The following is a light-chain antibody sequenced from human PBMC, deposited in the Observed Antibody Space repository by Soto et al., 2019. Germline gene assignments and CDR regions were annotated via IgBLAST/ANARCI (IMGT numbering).Light chain of an antibody. CDR2: DVT. J-gene: IGLJ2*01. CDR1: SSDVGGYNY. Sequence: QSVLTQPASVSGSPGQSITISCTGTSSDVGGYNYVSWYQQHPGQAPKLLIHDVTNRPSGISDRFSGSKSANTASLTISNLRPEDEAHYYCSSYTTFRTPHVAFGGGTKVTVL. CDR3: SSYTTFRTPHVA. V-gene: IGLV2-14*03.